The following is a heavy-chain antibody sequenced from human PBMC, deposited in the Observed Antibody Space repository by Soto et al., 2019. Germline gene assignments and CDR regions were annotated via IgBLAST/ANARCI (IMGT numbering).Heavy chain of an antibody. CDR2: IYYSGST. Sequence: SETLSLTCTVSGGSISSSSYYWGWIRQPPGKGLEWIGSIYYSGSTYYNPSLKSRVTISVDTSKNQFSLKLSSVTAADTAVYYCARRRCSSTSCYFYYYYYMDVWGKGTTVTVSS. D-gene: IGHD2-2*01. CDR3: ARRRCSSTSCYFYYYYYMDV. CDR1: GGSISSSSYY. V-gene: IGHV4-39*01. J-gene: IGHJ6*03.